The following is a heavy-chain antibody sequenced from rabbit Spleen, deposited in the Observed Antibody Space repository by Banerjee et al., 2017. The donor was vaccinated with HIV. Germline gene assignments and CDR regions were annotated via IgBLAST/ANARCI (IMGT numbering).Heavy chain of an antibody. V-gene: IGHV1S43*01. CDR3: ARDLENYAYTSYLDL. D-gene: IGHD8-1*01. Sequence: QSLEESGGDLVKPGASLTLTCTASGVSFSSYFYMCWVRQAPGKGLELIACIYTTSGSTWYASWVNGRFTISRSTSLNTVDLQMTSLTAADTATYFCARDLENYAYTSYLDLWGPGTLVTVS. CDR2: IYTTSGST. J-gene: IGHJ4*01. CDR1: GVSFSSYFY.